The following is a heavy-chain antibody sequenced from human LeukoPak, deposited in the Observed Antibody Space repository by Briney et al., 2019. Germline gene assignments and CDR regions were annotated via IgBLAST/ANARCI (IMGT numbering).Heavy chain of an antibody. J-gene: IGHJ4*02. CDR2: IYYSGST. CDR1: SRYD. V-gene: IGHV4-39*01. D-gene: IGHD1-26*01. Sequence: SRYDMHWVRQPPGKGLEWIGSIYYSGSTYYNPSLKSRVTISVDTSKNQFSLKLSSVTAADTAVYYCARHLREGDFDYWGQGTLVTVSS. CDR3: ARHLREGDFDY.